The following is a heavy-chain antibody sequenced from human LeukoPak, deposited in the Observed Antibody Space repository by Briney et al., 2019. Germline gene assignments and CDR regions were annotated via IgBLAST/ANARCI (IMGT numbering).Heavy chain of an antibody. D-gene: IGHD2-2*01. CDR3: VVVPAAQRN. CDR1: GFTFDDYA. V-gene: IGHV3-9*01. J-gene: IGHJ4*02. Sequence: GGSLRLSCAASGFTFDDYAMHWVRQAPGKGLEWVSGISWNSGSIGYADSVKGRFTISRDNAKNSLYLQMNSLRAEDTAVYYCVVVPAAQRNWGQGTLVTVSS. CDR2: ISWNSGSI.